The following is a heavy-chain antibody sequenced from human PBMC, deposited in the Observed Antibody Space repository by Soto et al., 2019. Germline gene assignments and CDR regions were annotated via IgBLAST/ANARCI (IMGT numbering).Heavy chain of an antibody. V-gene: IGHV4-59*01. CDR3: ARARCGTCSCDF. D-gene: IGHD2-15*01. J-gene: IGHJ4*02. Sequence: QVQLQESGPGLVKPSETLSLTCTVSGDSISSYYWNWIRQPPGKGPEWTGYISYSGRTNYNPSLRSGVTISVDTSKNQFAVNLSSVAAADTAGYYGARARCGTCSCDFLGQGTLVTVSS. CDR1: GDSISSYY. CDR2: ISYSGRT.